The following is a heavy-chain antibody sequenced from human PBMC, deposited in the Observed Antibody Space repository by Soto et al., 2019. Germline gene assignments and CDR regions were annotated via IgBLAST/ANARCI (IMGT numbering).Heavy chain of an antibody. CDR1: GYTFTRYG. J-gene: IGHJ6*02. CDR2: ISAYNGNT. V-gene: IGHV1-18*01. Sequence: QVQLVQSGAEVKKPGASVKVSCKASGYTFTRYGISWVRQAPGQELEGMGWISAYNGNTKYAQKLQGRIAMTTDASTSTAYMELRSRRCDDAAAYYCAKEAVDSRGYYHYPCYGMDVWGHGPTVTVSS. CDR3: AKEAVDSRGYYHYPCYGMDV. D-gene: IGHD3-22*01.